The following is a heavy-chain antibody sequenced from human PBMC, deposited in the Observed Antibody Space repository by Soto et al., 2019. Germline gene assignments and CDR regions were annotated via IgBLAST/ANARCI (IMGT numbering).Heavy chain of an antibody. Sequence: GGSLRLSCAASGFTFSSDAMSWVRQAPGKGLEWVSAIRGSGGSTYYADSVKGRFTISRDNSKNTLYLQMNSLRAEDTAVYYCAKVIPPLYCSSTSCYTSYYYYGMDVWGQGTTVTVSS. CDR2: IRGSGGST. CDR1: GFTFSSDA. V-gene: IGHV3-23*01. D-gene: IGHD2-2*02. CDR3: AKVIPPLYCSSTSCYTSYYYYGMDV. J-gene: IGHJ6*02.